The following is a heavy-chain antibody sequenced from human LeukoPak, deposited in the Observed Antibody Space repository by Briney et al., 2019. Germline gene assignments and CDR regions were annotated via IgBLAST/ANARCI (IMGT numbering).Heavy chain of an antibody. Sequence: GGSLRLSCAASGFSVIGDYMSWVRQAPGKGLEWVSVIYRGGRTYYADSVKGRFTISSDNSKNTVYLRMNSLRAADTAVYYCARRDWFETWGQGTLVTVSS. V-gene: IGHV3-53*01. CDR3: ARRDWFET. CDR2: IYRGGRT. J-gene: IGHJ5*02. CDR1: GFSVIGDY.